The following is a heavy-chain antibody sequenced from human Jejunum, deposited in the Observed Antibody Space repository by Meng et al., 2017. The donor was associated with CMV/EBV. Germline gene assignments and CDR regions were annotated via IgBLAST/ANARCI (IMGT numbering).Heavy chain of an antibody. J-gene: IGHJ5*02. V-gene: IGHV4-39*07. Sequence: SYYWGWIRQPPGKGLEWIGNFFYTGSTYYNPSLKSRVTISLDMAKSQFSLKLSSVTAADTAVYYCARAFHCSSTSCYKTNWFDPWGQGTLVTVSS. CDR2: FFYTGST. CDR1: SYY. CDR3: ARAFHCSSTSCYKTNWFDP. D-gene: IGHD2-2*02.